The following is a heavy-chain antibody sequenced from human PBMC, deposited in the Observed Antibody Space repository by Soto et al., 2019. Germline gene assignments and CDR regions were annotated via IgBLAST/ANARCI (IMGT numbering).Heavy chain of an antibody. D-gene: IGHD2-2*02. Sequence: GGSLRPSCAASGFTFSSYWMSWVRQAPGKGLEWVANMRQDGSEKYYVDSVKGRFTISRDNAKNSLYLQMNSLRAEDTAVYYCARILCSSTSCYTFDYWGQGTLVTVSS. V-gene: IGHV3-7*03. CDR1: GFTFSSYW. CDR2: MRQDGSEK. CDR3: ARILCSSTSCYTFDY. J-gene: IGHJ4*02.